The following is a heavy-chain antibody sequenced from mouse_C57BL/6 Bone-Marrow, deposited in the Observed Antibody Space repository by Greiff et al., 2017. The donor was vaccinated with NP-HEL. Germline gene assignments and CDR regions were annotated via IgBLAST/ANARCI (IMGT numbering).Heavy chain of an antibody. CDR3: AREIYYGSQDY. CDR1: GYTFTSYW. Sequence: QVQLQQPGAELVMPGASVKLSCKASGYTFTSYWMHWVKQRPGQGLEWIGEIDPSDSYTNYNQKFKGKSTLTVEKSSSTAYMQLSSLTSEDSAVYYCAREIYYGSQDYWGQGTTLTVSS. D-gene: IGHD1-1*01. CDR2: IDPSDSYT. V-gene: IGHV1-69*01. J-gene: IGHJ2*01.